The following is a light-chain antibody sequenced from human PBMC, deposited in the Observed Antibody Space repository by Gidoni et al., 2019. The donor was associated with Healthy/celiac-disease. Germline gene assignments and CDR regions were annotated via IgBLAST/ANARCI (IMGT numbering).Light chain of an antibody. CDR3: QQYYSTPQIT. CDR2: WAS. Sequence: DIVMTQSPDSLAVSLGERATINCKSSQSVLYSSNNKNYLAWYQQKPGQPPKLLIYWASTRESGVPDRFSGSGSGTDFTLTIGSLQAEDVAVYYCQQYYSTPQITFXQXTRLEIK. J-gene: IGKJ5*01. V-gene: IGKV4-1*01. CDR1: QSVLYSSNNKNY.